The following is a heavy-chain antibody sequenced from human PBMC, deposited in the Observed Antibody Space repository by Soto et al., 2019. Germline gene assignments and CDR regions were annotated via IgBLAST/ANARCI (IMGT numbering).Heavy chain of an antibody. CDR1: GGSVSSGSYF. CDR2: IYYSGST. D-gene: IGHD2-15*01. J-gene: IGHJ4*02. V-gene: IGHV4-61*01. CDR3: ASVPDSQSFDY. Sequence: QVQLQESGPGLVKPSETLSLTCTVSGGSVSSGSYFWSWIRQPPGKGLEWIGYIYYSGSTSYNPSLKSRVTISIDPSKNQFSLKLSSVTAADTAVYYCASVPDSQSFDYWGQGTLVTVSS.